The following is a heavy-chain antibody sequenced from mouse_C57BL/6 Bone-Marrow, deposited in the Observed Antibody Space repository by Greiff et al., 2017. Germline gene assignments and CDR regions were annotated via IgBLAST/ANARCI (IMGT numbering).Heavy chain of an antibody. Sequence: QVQLQQSGAGLARPGASVKLSCKASGYTFTSYAISWVKQTPGQGLEWIGEIYPRSGNTYYNEKFKGKATLTAAKSSSTAYMELRSLTSAVSAFYFCGICDGNSPPDWGQGTPLTVSS. CDR3: GICDGNSPPD. D-gene: IGHD2-1*01. J-gene: IGHJ2*01. CDR1: GYTFTSYA. CDR2: IYPRSGNT. V-gene: IGHV1-81*01.